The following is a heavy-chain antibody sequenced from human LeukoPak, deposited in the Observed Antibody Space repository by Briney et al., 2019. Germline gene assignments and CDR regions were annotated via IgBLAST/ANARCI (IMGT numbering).Heavy chain of an antibody. J-gene: IGHJ3*02. CDR3: ARELAITFGGVIVMSGAFDI. V-gene: IGHV4-34*01. CDR2: INHSGST. CDR1: GGSFGGYY. D-gene: IGHD3-16*02. Sequence: SETLSLTCAVYGGSFGGYYWSWIRQPPGKGLEWIGEINHSGSTNYNPSLKSRVTISVDTSKNQFSLKLSSVTAADTAVYYCARELAITFGGVIVMSGAFDIWGQGTMVTVSS.